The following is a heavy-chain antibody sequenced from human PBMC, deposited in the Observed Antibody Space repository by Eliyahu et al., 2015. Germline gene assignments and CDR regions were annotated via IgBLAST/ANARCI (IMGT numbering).Heavy chain of an antibody. Sequence: QVQLQESGPGLVKPSQTLSLTCPVSGXSISXGXYYWSWIRPHPGKGLEWSGYIYYSGSTYYNPSLKSRVTISVDTSKNQFSLKLSSVTAADTAVYYCAREAGGSMVRGSNWFDPWGQGTLVTVSS. J-gene: IGHJ5*02. CDR2: IYYSGST. CDR1: GXSISXGXYY. CDR3: AREAGGSMVRGSNWFDP. V-gene: IGHV4-31*03. D-gene: IGHD3-10*01.